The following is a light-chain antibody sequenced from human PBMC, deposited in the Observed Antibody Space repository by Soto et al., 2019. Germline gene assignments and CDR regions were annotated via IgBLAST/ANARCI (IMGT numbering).Light chain of an antibody. J-gene: IGKJ4*01. Sequence: DIVLTQSPATLSLSPGERATLSCRASQNVSNYLAWYQQKPGQGPRLLIYNASNRTTGIPARFSGRGSGTDFSLTITSLEREDFAVYYCHQRRNLRTFGGGTKVDIK. V-gene: IGKV3-11*01. CDR3: HQRRNLRT. CDR1: QNVSNY. CDR2: NAS.